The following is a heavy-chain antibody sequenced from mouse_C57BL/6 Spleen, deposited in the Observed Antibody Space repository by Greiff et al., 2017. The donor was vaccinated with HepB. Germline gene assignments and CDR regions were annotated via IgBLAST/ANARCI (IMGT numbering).Heavy chain of an antibody. V-gene: IGHV1-26*01. CDR1: GYTFTDYY. CDR3: ARQGMIREAWFAY. CDR2: INPNNGGT. D-gene: IGHD2-4*01. J-gene: IGHJ3*01. Sequence: VQLKESGPELVKPGASVKISCKASGYTFTDYYMNWVKQSHGKSLEWIGDINPNNGGTSYNQKFKGKATLTVDKSSSTAYMELRSLTSEDSAVYYCARQGMIREAWFAYWGQGTLVTVSA.